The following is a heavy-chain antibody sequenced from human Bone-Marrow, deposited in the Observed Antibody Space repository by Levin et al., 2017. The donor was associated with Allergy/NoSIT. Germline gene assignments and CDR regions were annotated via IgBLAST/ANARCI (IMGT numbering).Heavy chain of an antibody. CDR3: GRIDFSGWYFDL. CDR1: GFSLTNTGMR. V-gene: IGHV2-70*04. CDR2: IDWDDDK. D-gene: IGHD3-10*01. Sequence: QTLSLTCTFSGFSLTNTGMRLSWVRQSPGKALEWLARIDWDDDKFYSKSLEPRLTISKDTSKNQVVLTMTNLDPVDTDTYYGGRIDFSGWYFDLWGRGILVTVSA. J-gene: IGHJ2*01.